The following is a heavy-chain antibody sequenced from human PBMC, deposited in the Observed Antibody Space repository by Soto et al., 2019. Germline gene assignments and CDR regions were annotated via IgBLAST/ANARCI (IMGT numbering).Heavy chain of an antibody. CDR3: AAYYYDSSGYGYYYYYGMGV. Sequence: ASVKVSCKASGYTFTSYGISWVRQAPGQGLEWMGWISAYNGNTNYAQKLQGRVTMTTDTSTSTAYMELRSLRSDDTAVYYCAAYYYDSSGYGYYYYYGMGVWGQGTTVTVSS. V-gene: IGHV1-18*04. J-gene: IGHJ6*02. CDR1: GYTFTSYG. D-gene: IGHD3-22*01. CDR2: ISAYNGNT.